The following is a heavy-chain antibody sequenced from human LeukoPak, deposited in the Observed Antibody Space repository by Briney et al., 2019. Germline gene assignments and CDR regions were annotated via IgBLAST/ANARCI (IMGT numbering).Heavy chain of an antibody. J-gene: IGHJ3*02. CDR1: GFTFSSYS. V-gene: IGHV3-21*01. D-gene: IGHD6-19*01. CDR2: ISSSSSYI. CDR3: ARAWDSSGWIDAFDI. Sequence: SGGSLRLSCAASGFTFSSYSMNWVRQAPGKGLEWVSSISSSSSYIYYADSVKGRFTISRDNAKNSLYLQMNSLRAEDTAVYYCARAWDSSGWIDAFDIWGQGTMVTVSS.